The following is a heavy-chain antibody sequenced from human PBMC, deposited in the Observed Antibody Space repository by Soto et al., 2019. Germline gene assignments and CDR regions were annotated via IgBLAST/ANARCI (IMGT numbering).Heavy chain of an antibody. J-gene: IGHJ6*03. CDR1: GYTFTSYD. CDR2: MNPNSGNT. V-gene: IGHV1-8*01. D-gene: IGHD3-3*01. CDR3: ARGGRYDFWSGYYRRYYYYYYYMDV. Sequence: GASVKVSCKASGYTFTSYDIXWVRQATGQGLEWMGWMNPNSGNTGYAQKFQSRVTMTRNTSISTAYMELSSLRSEDTAVYYCARGGRYDFWSGYYRRYYYYYYYMDVWGKGTTVTVSS.